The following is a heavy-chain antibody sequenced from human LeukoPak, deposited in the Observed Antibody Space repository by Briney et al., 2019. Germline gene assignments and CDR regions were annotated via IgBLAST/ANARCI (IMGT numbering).Heavy chain of an antibody. CDR2: IIPIFGTA. J-gene: IGHJ6*03. CDR1: GGTFSSYA. Sequence: SVKVSCKASGGTFSSYAISWLRQAPGQGLEWMGGIIPIFGTASYAQKFQGRVTITADESTSTAYMELSSLRSEDTAVYYCARDGCSSTSCYVSDHYYYYMDVWGKGTTVTVSS. D-gene: IGHD2-2*01. CDR3: ARDGCSSTSCYVSDHYYYYMDV. V-gene: IGHV1-69*01.